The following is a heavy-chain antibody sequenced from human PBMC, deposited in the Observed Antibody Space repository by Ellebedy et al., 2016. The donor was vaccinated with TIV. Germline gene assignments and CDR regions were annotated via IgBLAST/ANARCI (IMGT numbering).Heavy chain of an antibody. J-gene: IGHJ4*02. V-gene: IGHV4-34*01. Sequence: SETLSLXXAVYGGSFSGYFWSWIRQAPGKGLEWIGEINPSGNTNYNPFLKSRVTISIDTSKNQFSLKLSSVTAADTAVYYCSRGPRASVRVGHWGQGSLVTVSS. CDR1: GGSFSGYF. CDR3: SRGPRASVRVGH. D-gene: IGHD3-16*01. CDR2: INPSGNT.